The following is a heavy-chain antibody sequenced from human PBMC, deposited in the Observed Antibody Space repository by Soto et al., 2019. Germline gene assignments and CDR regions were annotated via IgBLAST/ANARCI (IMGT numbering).Heavy chain of an antibody. CDR2: IWYDGSNK. Sequence: QVQLVESGGGVVQPGRSPRLSCAASGFTFSSYGMHWVRQAPGKGLEWVAVIWYDGSNKYYADSVTGRFTISRDNSKNTLYLQMNSLRAEDTAVYYCARGPRYMDVWGQGTTVTVSS. CDR1: GFTFSSYG. J-gene: IGHJ6*02. V-gene: IGHV3-33*01. CDR3: ARGPRYMDV.